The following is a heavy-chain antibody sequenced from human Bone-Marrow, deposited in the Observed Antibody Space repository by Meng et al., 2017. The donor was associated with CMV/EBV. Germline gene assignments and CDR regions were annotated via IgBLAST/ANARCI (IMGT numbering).Heavy chain of an antibody. CDR1: GFTFSSYW. CDR2: INSDGSST. D-gene: IGHD3-3*01. CDR3: ARDPYYDFWSGLTGGMAF. Sequence: ETLSLTCAAYGFTFSSYWTHWVRQAPGKGLVWVSRINSDGSSTSYADSVKGRFTISRDNAKNTLYLQMNSLRAKDTAVYYCARDPYYDFWSGLTGGMAFWGPGNTVHGAS. V-gene: IGHV3-74*01. J-gene: IGHJ6*01.